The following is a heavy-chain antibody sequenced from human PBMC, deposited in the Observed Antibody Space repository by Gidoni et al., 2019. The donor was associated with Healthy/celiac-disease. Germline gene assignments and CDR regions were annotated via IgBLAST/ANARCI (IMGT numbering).Heavy chain of an antibody. D-gene: IGHD3-22*01. V-gene: IGHV3-30-3*01. Sequence: QVQLVESGGGVVQPGRSLRLSCAAYGFTFSSYAMHWVRQAPGKGLGWVAVISYDGSNKYYADSVKGRFTISRDNSKNTLYLQMNSLRAEDTAVYYCARPNTNYYDSSPGDYWGQGTLVTVSS. CDR1: GFTFSSYA. CDR2: ISYDGSNK. CDR3: ARPNTNYYDSSPGDY. J-gene: IGHJ4*02.